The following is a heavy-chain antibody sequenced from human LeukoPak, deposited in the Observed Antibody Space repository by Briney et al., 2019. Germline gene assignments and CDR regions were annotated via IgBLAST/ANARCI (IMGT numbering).Heavy chain of an antibody. CDR1: GFTFSSYS. D-gene: IGHD3-10*01. V-gene: IGHV3-30*18. Sequence: PGGSLRLSCVSSGFTFSSYSWNWVRQAPGKGLEWVAVISYDGSNKYYADSVKGRFTISRDNSKNTLYLQMNSLRAEDTAVYYCAKIGGLRGGYWGQGTLVTVSS. CDR2: ISYDGSNK. CDR3: AKIGGLRGGY. J-gene: IGHJ4*02.